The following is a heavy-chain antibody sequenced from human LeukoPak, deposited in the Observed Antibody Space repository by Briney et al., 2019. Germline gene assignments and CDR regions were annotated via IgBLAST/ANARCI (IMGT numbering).Heavy chain of an antibody. D-gene: IGHD6-13*01. CDR2: IYTSGST. V-gene: IGHV4-4*07. J-gene: IGHJ4*02. CDR3: AREAAAGTFYFDY. Sequence: SETLSLTCIVSGDSISNYYWSWIRQPAGKGLEWIGRIYTSGSTNYNPSLKSRVTMSVDTSKLQFSLKLTSVTAADTAVYYCAREAAAGTFYFDYWGQGTLVTVSS. CDR1: GDSISNYY.